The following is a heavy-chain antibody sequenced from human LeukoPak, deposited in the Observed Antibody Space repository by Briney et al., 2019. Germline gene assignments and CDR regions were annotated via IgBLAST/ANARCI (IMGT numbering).Heavy chain of an antibody. D-gene: IGHD2-2*01. CDR2: TYYRSTWYN. Sequence: SQTPSLTCAISGDSVSSDSVTWNWIRQSPSRGLEWLGRTYYRSTWYNDYAVSVRGRITVNPDTSKNQFSLHLNSVTPEDTAVYYCARRLTQYDCFDPWGQGILVTVSS. CDR3: ARRLTQYDCFDP. J-gene: IGHJ5*02. V-gene: IGHV6-1*01. CDR1: GDSVSSDSVT.